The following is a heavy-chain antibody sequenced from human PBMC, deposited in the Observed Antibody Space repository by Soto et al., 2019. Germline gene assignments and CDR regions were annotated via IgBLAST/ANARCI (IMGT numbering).Heavy chain of an antibody. CDR3: ARSIVVVTAADY. J-gene: IGHJ4*02. V-gene: IGHV1-3*01. CDR1: GYTFTSYA. D-gene: IGHD2-21*02. CDR2: INAGNGNT. Sequence: PEASVKVSCKASGYTFTSYAMHWVRQAPGQRLEWMGWINAGNGNTKYSQKFQGRVTITRDTSASTAYMELSSLRSEDTAVYYCARSIVVVTAADYWGQGTLVTVSS.